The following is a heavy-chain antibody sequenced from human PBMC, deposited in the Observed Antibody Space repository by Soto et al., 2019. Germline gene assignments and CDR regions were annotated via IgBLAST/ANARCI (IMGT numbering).Heavy chain of an antibody. CDR2: IYHGLSI. Sequence: QVQLQPWGAGLLKSSETLSLTCAVYSGSFSGYYWSWIRQPPGKGLEWIGEIYHGLSIVYNPSLKSRVTISGDSSKNQFSLKLSSVTAADTAVYYCASHGGYYFDYWGQGTLVSVSS. CDR3: ASHGGYYFDY. D-gene: IGHD3-16*01. V-gene: IGHV4-34*01. J-gene: IGHJ4*02. CDR1: SGSFSGYY.